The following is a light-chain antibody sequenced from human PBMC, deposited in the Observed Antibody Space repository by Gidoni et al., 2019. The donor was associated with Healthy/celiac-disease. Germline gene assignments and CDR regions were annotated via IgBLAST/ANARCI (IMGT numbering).Light chain of an antibody. CDR1: QSVSSY. J-gene: IGKJ3*01. CDR3: QQRSNWPPIST. V-gene: IGKV3-11*01. Sequence: EIVLTQSPAPLSLSPGERATLSCRASQSVSSYLAWYQQKPGQAPRLLIYDASNRATGIPARFSGSGSGTDFTLTISSLEPEDFAVYYCQQRSNWPPISTFXPXTKVXIK. CDR2: DAS.